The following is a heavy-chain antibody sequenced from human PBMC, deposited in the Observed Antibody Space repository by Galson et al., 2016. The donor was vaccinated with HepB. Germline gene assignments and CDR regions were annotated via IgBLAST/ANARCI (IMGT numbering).Heavy chain of an antibody. CDR3: ARQDRAGLVNF. V-gene: IGHV4-39*01. D-gene: IGHD6-19*01. J-gene: IGHJ3*01. CDR1: GGSISSSSYF. CDR2: IYYSGTT. Sequence: SETLSLTCTVSGGSISSSSYFWAWIRQPPGKGLEWIGSIYYSGTTNYNPSLQSRVSISVDTSKNQFSLRLTSVSAADTAMYSCARQDRAGLVNFWGQGTMVTVSS.